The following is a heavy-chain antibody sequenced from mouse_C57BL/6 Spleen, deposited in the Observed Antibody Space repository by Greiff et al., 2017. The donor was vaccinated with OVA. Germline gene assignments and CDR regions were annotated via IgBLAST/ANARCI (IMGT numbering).Heavy chain of an antibody. CDR1: GYAFSSSW. CDR3: ARDGSSHWYFDG. V-gene: IGHV1-82*01. D-gene: IGHD1-1*01. J-gene: IGHJ1*03. CDR2: IYPGDGDT. Sequence: QVQLQQSGPELVKPGASVKISCKASGYAFSSSWMNWVKQRPGKGLEWIGRIYPGDGDTNYNGKFKGKATLTADKSSSTAYMQLSSLTSEDSAVYFCARDGSSHWYFDGWGTGTTVTVSS.